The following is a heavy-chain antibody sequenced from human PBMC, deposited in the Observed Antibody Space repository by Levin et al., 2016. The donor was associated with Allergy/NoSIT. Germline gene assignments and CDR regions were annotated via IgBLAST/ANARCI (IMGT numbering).Heavy chain of an antibody. J-gene: IGHJ6*02. Sequence: WVRQAPGQGLEWMGWINPNSGGTNYAQKFQGWVTMTRDTSISTAYMELSRLRSDDTAVYYCARAWSGRALAYYYYYGMDVWGQGTTVTVSS. CDR2: INPNSGGT. CDR3: ARAWSGRALAYYYYYGMDV. V-gene: IGHV1-2*04. D-gene: IGHD3-3*01.